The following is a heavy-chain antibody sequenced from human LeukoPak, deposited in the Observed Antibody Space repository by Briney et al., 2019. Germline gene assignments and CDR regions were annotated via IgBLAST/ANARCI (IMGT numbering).Heavy chain of an antibody. CDR3: AREVLGIIH. Sequence: XXLRLXXXXSGFXXSSYSMNWVRQAPGKGLEWVSYISSSSSTIYYADSVKGRLTISRDNAKNSLYLQMNSLRDEDTAVYYCAREVLGIIHWGQGTLVTVSS. CDR2: ISSSSSTI. J-gene: IGHJ4*02. CDR1: GFXXSSYS. V-gene: IGHV3-48*02. D-gene: IGHD7-27*01.